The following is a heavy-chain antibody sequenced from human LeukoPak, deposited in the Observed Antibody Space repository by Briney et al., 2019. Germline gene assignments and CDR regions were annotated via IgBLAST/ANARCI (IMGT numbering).Heavy chain of an antibody. D-gene: IGHD3-16*01. CDR1: GLTFSIYW. V-gene: IGHV3-7*01. J-gene: IGHJ4*02. Sequence: PGGSLTLSCAAPGLTFSIYWMTWVRQAPGEGLEWVATIKQGASDKLYVDSVKGRFTISRDNAKNSLYLQMNSLRAEDTAVYYCVIGSGWGADYWGQGTLLSVSS. CDR2: IKQGASDK. CDR3: VIGSGWGADY.